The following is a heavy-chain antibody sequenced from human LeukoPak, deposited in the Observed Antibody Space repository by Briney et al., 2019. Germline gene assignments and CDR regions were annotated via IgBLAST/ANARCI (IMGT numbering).Heavy chain of an antibody. CDR1: GFTFDDYA. V-gene: IGHV3-9*01. D-gene: IGHD3-10*01. Sequence: GGSLRLSCAASGFTFDDYAMHWVRQAPGKGLEWVSGISWNSGSIGYADSVKGRFTISRDNAKNSLYLQMNSLRVEDTALYYCAKDTGSGSYYTPHPVFDYWGQGTLVTVSS. CDR3: AKDTGSGSYYTPHPVFDY. CDR2: ISWNSGSI. J-gene: IGHJ4*02.